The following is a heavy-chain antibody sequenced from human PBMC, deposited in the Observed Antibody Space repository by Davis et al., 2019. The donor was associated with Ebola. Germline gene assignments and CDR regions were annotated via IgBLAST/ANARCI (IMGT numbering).Heavy chain of an antibody. J-gene: IGHJ5*01. Sequence: GESLKISCAASGFTFSSYWMSWVRQAPGKGLEWVSSISSSSSYIYYADSVKGRFTISRDSAKNSLYLQMNGLRDEDTAVYYCARDRYGDYELDSWGQGTLVTVSS. CDR3: ARDRYGDYELDS. V-gene: IGHV3-21*06. CDR1: GFTFSSYW. D-gene: IGHD4-17*01. CDR2: ISSSSSYI.